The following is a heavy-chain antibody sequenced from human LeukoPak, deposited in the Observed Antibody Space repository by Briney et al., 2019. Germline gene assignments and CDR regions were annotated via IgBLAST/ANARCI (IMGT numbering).Heavy chain of an antibody. D-gene: IGHD5-18*01. V-gene: IGHV3-9*01. CDR3: AKPVDTAMVPLNYFDY. CDR1: GFTFDDYV. J-gene: IGHJ4*02. CDR2: ITWNSDTI. Sequence: GGSLRLSCAASGFTFDDYVMHWVRQAPGKGLEWVSGITWNSDTIAYADSVKGRFTISRDNSKNTLYLQMNSLRAEDTAVYYCAKPVDTAMVPLNYFDYWGQGTLVTVSS.